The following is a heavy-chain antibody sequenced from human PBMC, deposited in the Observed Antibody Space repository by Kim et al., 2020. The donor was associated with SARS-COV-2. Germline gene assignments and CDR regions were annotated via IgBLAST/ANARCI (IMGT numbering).Heavy chain of an antibody. Sequence: GGSLRLSCAASGFTFSGSAMHWVRQASGKGLEWVGRIRSKANSYATAYAASVKGRFTISRDDSKNTAYLQMNSLKTEDTAVYYCTPIVDRYYYGMDVWGQGTTVTVSS. CDR3: TPIVDRYYYGMDV. CDR2: IRSKANSYAT. CDR1: GFTFSGSA. V-gene: IGHV3-73*01. J-gene: IGHJ6*02. D-gene: IGHD1-26*01.